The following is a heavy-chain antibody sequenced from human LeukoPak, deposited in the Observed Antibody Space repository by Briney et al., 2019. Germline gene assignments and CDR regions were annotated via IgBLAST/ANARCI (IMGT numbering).Heavy chain of an antibody. Sequence: SETLSLTCTVSGYSISSGYYWGWIRQPPGKGLVWIGSIYHSGSTYYNPSLKSRVTISVDTSKNQFSLKLSSVTAADTAVYYCARVRRGAYCGGDCYSDNWFDPWGQGTLVTVSS. CDR2: IYHSGST. CDR3: ARVRRGAYCGGDCYSDNWFDP. CDR1: GYSISSGYY. D-gene: IGHD2-21*02. J-gene: IGHJ5*02. V-gene: IGHV4-38-2*02.